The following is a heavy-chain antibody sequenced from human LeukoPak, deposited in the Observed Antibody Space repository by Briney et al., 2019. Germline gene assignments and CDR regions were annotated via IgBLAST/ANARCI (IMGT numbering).Heavy chain of an antibody. CDR2: INPNSGDT. Sequence: ASVKVSCKASGYTFTGYYMYWVRQAPGQGLEWMGWINPNSGDTKYAQKFQGRVTMTSDTSVNTAYMELSMVTSDDTAVYYCARGGSQPWFGPRDYWGQGTLVTVSS. CDR3: ARGGSQPWFGPRDY. D-gene: IGHD3-10*01. V-gene: IGHV1-2*02. CDR1: GYTFTGYY. J-gene: IGHJ4*02.